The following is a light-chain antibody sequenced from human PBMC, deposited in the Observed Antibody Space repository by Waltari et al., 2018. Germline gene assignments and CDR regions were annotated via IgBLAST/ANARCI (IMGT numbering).Light chain of an antibody. CDR3: QQYAGSPPYT. V-gene: IGKV3-20*01. J-gene: IGKJ2*01. CDR1: QCLSSNY. Sequence: EIVLTQSPGTLSLSPGARATLACRASQCLSSNYLAWYQQKPGQAPRLLIFGASSRATGIPDRFSGSGSGTDFTLTISRLETEDFAVYYCQQYAGSPPYTFGQGTKLDIK. CDR2: GAS.